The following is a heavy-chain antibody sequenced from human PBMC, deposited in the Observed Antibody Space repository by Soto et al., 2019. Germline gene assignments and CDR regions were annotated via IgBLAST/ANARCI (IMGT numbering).Heavy chain of an antibody. V-gene: IGHV1-24*01. CDR1: GYTLTELS. CDR2: FDPEDGET. D-gene: IGHD6-6*01. J-gene: IGHJ6*02. CDR3: ATEGGSSSSGFYYYYGMDV. Sequence: ASVKVSCKVSGYTLTELSMHWVRQALGKGLEWMGGFDPEDGETIYAQKFQGRVTMTEDTSTDTAYMELSSLRSEDTAVYYCATEGGSSSSGFYYYYGMDVWGQGTTVTVSS.